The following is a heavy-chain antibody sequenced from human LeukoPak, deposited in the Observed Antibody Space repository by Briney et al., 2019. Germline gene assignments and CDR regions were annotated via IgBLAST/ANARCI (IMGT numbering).Heavy chain of an antibody. CDR3: ARDSPGYLAYDS. CDR2: IKEDGSAT. J-gene: IGHJ4*02. Sequence: GRSLRLSCAASGFIFSRYSMHWVRQAPGKGPEWVANIKEDGSATYYVDSVKGGFTISRDNAKKSLYLQMNSLRAEDTAVYYCARDSPGYLAYDSWGQGTLVTVSS. V-gene: IGHV3-7*04. D-gene: IGHD1-1*01. CDR1: GFIFSRYS.